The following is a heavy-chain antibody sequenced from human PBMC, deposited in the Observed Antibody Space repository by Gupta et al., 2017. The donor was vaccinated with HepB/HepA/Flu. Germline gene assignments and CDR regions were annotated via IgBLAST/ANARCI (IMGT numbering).Heavy chain of an antibody. D-gene: IGHD5-12*01. CDR1: GFPFSGYW. Sequence: EVQLVESGGGLVQPGGSLRLSCAASGFPFSGYWMSWVRQAPGKGLEWVANINQNGNTNYYVDSVKGRFTVSRDNAKNSLYLQMNSLRAEDTAVYYCANLKGEATTFENWGQGTLVTVSS. CDR3: ANLKGEATTFEN. CDR2: INQNGNTN. J-gene: IGHJ4*02. V-gene: IGHV3-7*01.